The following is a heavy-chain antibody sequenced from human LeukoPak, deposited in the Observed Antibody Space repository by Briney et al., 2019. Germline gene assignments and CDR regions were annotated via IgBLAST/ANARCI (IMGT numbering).Heavy chain of an antibody. V-gene: IGHV3-9*01. CDR1: GFTFNDYA. Sequence: PGGSLRLSCAASGFTFNDYAMHWVRQAPGKGLEWVSGISWNSGNIGYADSVKGRFTISRDNAKNSLYLQMNSLRAEDTALYYCAKDPIPQQRLAYYFDYWGQGTLVTVSS. CDR2: ISWNSGNI. D-gene: IGHD6-25*01. CDR3: AKDPIPQQRLAYYFDY. J-gene: IGHJ4*02.